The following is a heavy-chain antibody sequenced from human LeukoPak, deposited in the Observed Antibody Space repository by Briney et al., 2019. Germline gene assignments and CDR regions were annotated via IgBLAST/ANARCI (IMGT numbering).Heavy chain of an antibody. J-gene: IGHJ3*02. Sequence: SGGSLRLSCAASGFTFSNYNMNWVRQAPGKGLEWVSYISSSSSTIYYADSVKGRFTISRDNAKNSLYLQMNSLRAEDTAVYYCARYSGTKPGAFDIWGQGTMVTVSS. CDR2: ISSSSSTI. CDR1: GFTFSNYN. CDR3: ARYSGTKPGAFDI. D-gene: IGHD1-26*01. V-gene: IGHV3-48*01.